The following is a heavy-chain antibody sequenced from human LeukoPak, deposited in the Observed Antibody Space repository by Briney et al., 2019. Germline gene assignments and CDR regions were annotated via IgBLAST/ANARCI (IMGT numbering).Heavy chain of an antibody. Sequence: RSSETLSLTCAVYGGSFSGYYWSWIRQPPGKGLEWIGEINHSGSTNYNPSLKSRVTISVDTSKNQFSLKLSSVTAADTAVYYCARSHVDTTVNNWGQGTLVTVSS. V-gene: IGHV4-34*01. CDR2: INHSGST. CDR1: GGSFSGYY. CDR3: ARSHVDTTVNN. D-gene: IGHD5-18*01. J-gene: IGHJ4*02.